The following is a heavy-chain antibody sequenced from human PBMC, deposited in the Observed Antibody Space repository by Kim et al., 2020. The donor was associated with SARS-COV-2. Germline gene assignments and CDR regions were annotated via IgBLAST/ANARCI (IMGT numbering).Heavy chain of an antibody. CDR3: ARVFSGSSCWYWFDA. CDR1: GFTFSDYY. V-gene: IGHV3-11*01. J-gene: IGHJ5*02. D-gene: IGHD6-13*01. CDR2: FSSCGSYI. Sequence: GGSLRLSCAASGFTFSDYYMTWIRQAPGKGLEWLSFFSSCGSYIVYADSVNGRFSISSDNAKKSLYLQMNSLRAEDPPVYYCARVFSGSSCWYWFDAWGQGTLVTVSS.